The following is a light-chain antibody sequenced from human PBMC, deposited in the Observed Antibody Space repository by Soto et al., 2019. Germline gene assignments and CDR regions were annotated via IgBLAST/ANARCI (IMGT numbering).Light chain of an antibody. CDR1: QSISSY. CDR2: AVS. Sequence: DIQMTQSPSSLSASVGDRVTITCRSCQSISSYFNWYQQKPGKAPKLLIYAVSSLQRGVPSRFSGSGSGTDFTLTISSLQPEDFATYYCQQSYSTPITFGQGTRLEIK. J-gene: IGKJ5*01. V-gene: IGKV1-39*01. CDR3: QQSYSTPIT.